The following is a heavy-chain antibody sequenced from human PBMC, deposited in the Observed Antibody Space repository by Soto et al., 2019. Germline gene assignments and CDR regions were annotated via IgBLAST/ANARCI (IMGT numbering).Heavy chain of an antibody. J-gene: IGHJ6*02. D-gene: IGHD2-2*02. CDR2: ISAYNGHT. V-gene: IGHV1-18*01. CDR1: GYTFTSYG. CDR3: ARDKGLYAYYYYGMDV. Sequence: ASVKVSCKAPGYTFTSYGISWVRQAPGQGLEWMGWISAYNGHTNYAQKLQGRVTMTTDTSTSTAYMELRSLRSDDTAVFYCARDKGLYAYYYYGMDVWGLGTTVTVSS.